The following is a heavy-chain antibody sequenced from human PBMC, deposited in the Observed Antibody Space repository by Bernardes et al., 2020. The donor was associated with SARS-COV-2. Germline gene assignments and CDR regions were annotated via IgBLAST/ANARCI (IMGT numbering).Heavy chain of an antibody. D-gene: IGHD2-15*01. CDR3: AREGGGFVVVISLDGMDV. CDR2: INPNSGDT. CDR1: GYTFTDYY. Sequence: ASVKVSCKASGYTFTDYYMHWVRQAPGQGLEWMGWINPNSGDTTYAQKFQGRVTMTRDTSIRTAYMELSRLRSDDTAVYYCAREGGGFVVVISLDGMDVWGQGTTVTVSS. J-gene: IGHJ6*02. V-gene: IGHV1-2*02.